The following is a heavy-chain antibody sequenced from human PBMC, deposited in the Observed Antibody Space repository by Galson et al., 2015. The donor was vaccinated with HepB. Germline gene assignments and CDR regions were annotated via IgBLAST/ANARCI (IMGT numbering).Heavy chain of an antibody. J-gene: IGHJ5*02. Sequence: SVKVSCKASGYTFTSYGISWVRQAPRQGLEWMGWISAYNGNTNYAQKLQGRVTMTTDTSTSTAYMELRSLRSDDTAVYYCARVKARGYCSGGSCYSGWFDPWGQGTLVTVSS. V-gene: IGHV1-18*01. CDR1: GYTFTSYG. CDR2: ISAYNGNT. D-gene: IGHD2-15*01. CDR3: ARVKARGYCSGGSCYSGWFDP.